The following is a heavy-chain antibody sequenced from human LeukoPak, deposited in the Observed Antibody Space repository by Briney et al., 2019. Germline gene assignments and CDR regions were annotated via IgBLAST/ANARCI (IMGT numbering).Heavy chain of an antibody. D-gene: IGHD2-2*02. CDR3: VRDSADCSGTSCYSHYMDV. CDR1: GGSISGYY. V-gene: IGHV4-59*01. J-gene: IGHJ6*03. CDR2: IYHNGRT. Sequence: SETLSLTCSVSGGSISGYYWSWIRQLPGERLEWIGYIYHNGRTTYNPSLESRVTISLDTSKNQLSLNLRFVTAADTALYYCVRDSADCSGTSCYSHYMDVWGKGTTVTVSS.